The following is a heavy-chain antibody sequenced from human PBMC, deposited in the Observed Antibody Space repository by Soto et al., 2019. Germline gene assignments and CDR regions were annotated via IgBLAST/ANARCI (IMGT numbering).Heavy chain of an antibody. D-gene: IGHD6-13*01. CDR1: GFTFSSYA. CDR3: ARRVYGLYFYY. CDR2: ISGNGDST. J-gene: IGHJ4*02. Sequence: EVQLVESGGGLVQPGGSLRLSCAASGFTFSSYAMHWVRQAPGKGLEYVSVISGNGDSTYYANSVKGRFTISRDNSKNTLYLQMGSLRAEDMAVYYCARRVYGLYFYYWGQGTLVTVSS. V-gene: IGHV3-64*01.